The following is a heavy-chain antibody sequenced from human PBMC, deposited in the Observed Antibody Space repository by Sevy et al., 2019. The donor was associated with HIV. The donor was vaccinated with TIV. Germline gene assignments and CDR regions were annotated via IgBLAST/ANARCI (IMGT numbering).Heavy chain of an antibody. V-gene: IGHV5-51*01. D-gene: IGHD6-19*01. Sequence: GESLKISCKGSGHSYTSYWIGWVRQMPGKGLEWMGIIYPADSNTRDSPSFQGQVTISADKSINTAYVQWTSLKASDTAMYYCARTLVSRGWFDGFDIWGQGTMVTVSS. CDR1: GHSYTSYW. CDR2: IYPADSNT. J-gene: IGHJ3*02. CDR3: ARTLVSRGWFDGFDI.